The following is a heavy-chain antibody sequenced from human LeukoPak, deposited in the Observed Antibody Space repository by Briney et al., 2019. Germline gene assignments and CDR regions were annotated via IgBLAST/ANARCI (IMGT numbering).Heavy chain of an antibody. CDR3: AREPRDLRGWYFDL. V-gene: IGHV3-48*04. Sequence: GGSLRLSCEASGFTFSTYSMNWVRQAPGKGLEWLSYINGSSSTIYYSDSVKGRFTISRDNAKNTLYLQMNSLRAEDTAVYYCAREPRDLRGWYFDLWGRGTLVTVSS. CDR2: INGSSSTI. D-gene: IGHD5-12*01. CDR1: GFTFSTYS. J-gene: IGHJ2*01.